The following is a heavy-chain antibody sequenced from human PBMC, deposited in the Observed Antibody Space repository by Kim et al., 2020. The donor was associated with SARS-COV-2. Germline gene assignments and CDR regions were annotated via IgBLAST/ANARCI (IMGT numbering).Heavy chain of an antibody. J-gene: IGHJ5*02. Sequence: ASVKVSCKASGYTFTSYAMNWVRQAPGQGLEWMGWINTNTGNPTYAQGFTGRFVFSLDTSVSTAYLQISSLKAEDTAVYYCARDLNPPRGWYFFSVPWGQGTLVTVSS. CDR2: INTNTGNP. D-gene: IGHD6-19*01. CDR1: GYTFTSYA. CDR3: ARDLNPPRGWYFFSVP. V-gene: IGHV7-4-1*02.